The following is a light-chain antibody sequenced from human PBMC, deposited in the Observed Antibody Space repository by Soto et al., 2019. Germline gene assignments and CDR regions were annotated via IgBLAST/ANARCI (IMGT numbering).Light chain of an antibody. CDR1: QSVSSSY. Sequence: EIVLTQSPGTLSLSPGERATLSCRASQSVSSSYLAWYRKKPGQAPRLLIYGASSRATGIPDRISGGGSGTDFTLTISRLEPEDFAVYYCQQYGSSPYTFGQGTKLEIK. J-gene: IGKJ2*01. CDR3: QQYGSSPYT. CDR2: GAS. V-gene: IGKV3-20*01.